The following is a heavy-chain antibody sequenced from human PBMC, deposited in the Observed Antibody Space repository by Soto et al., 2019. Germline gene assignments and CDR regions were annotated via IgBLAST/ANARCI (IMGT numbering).Heavy chain of an antibody. J-gene: IGHJ4*02. D-gene: IGHD6-25*01. CDR1: GDSLGNSH. V-gene: IGHV4-4*09. CDR3: ERQNQRTLAALEIAFDF. Sequence: ETLSLTCTVSGDSLGNSHWSWIRQPPGKGLEWIGLTFSRGSATYNPSLKSRVTISVDTSKNQLSLKMTSVTAADTAVYSCERQNQRTLAALEIAFDFWGKGTLVTVSS. CDR2: TFSRGSA.